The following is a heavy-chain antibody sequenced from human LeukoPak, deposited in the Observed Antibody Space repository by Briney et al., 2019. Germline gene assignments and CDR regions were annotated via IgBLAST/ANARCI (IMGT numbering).Heavy chain of an antibody. V-gene: IGHV3-48*03. J-gene: IGHJ4*02. D-gene: IGHD3-9*01. CDR3: AKTGYLHFDY. Sequence: GGSLRLSCAASGFTFSSYEMNWVRQAPGKGLEWVSYISSSGSTIYYADSVKGRFTISRDNAKNSLYLQMNSLRAEDTAIYYCAKTGYLHFDYWGQGTLVTVSS. CDR2: ISSSGSTI. CDR1: GFTFSSYE.